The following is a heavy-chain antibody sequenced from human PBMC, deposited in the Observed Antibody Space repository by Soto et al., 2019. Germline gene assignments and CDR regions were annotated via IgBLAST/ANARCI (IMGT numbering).Heavy chain of an antibody. Sequence: QVQLVESGGGVVQPGRSLRLSCAASGFTFSSSAMHWVRQAPGKGLEWVAVISYDGSNTYYADSVKGRFTISRDNSKNTRDLQMNSLRAEDTAVYYCASPYGDPPVDAFDIGGQGTRVTVSS. D-gene: IGHD4-17*01. J-gene: IGHJ3*02. CDR3: ASPYGDPPVDAFDI. CDR1: GFTFSSSA. CDR2: ISYDGSNT. V-gene: IGHV3-30-3*01.